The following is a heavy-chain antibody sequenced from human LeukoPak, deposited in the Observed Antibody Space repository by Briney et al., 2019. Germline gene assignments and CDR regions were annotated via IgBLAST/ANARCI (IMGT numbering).Heavy chain of an antibody. Sequence: GRSLRLSCAASGFTFSSYAMHWVRQAPGEGLEWVAVISYDGSNKYYADSVKGRFTISRDNSKNTLYLQMNSLRAEDTAVYYCARELRHYYYYGMDVWGQGTTVTVSS. J-gene: IGHJ6*02. CDR1: GFTFSSYA. D-gene: IGHD4-17*01. CDR3: ARELRHYYYYGMDV. V-gene: IGHV3-30*04. CDR2: ISYDGSNK.